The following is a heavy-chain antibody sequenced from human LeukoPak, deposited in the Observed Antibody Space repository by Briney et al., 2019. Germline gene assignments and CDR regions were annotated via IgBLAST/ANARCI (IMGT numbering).Heavy chain of an antibody. D-gene: IGHD6-19*01. J-gene: IGHJ4*02. CDR3: ARGLAVAGFDY. CDR1: GGSISSSSYY. Sequence: SETLSLTCTVSGGSISSSSYYWSWIRQPPGKGLEWIGYIYYSGSTNYNPSLKSRVTISVDTSKNQFSLKLSSVTAADTAVYYCARGLAVAGFDYWGQGTLVTVSS. V-gene: IGHV4-61*01. CDR2: IYYSGST.